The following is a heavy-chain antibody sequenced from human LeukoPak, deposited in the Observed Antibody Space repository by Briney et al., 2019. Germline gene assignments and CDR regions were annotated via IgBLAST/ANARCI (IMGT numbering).Heavy chain of an antibody. CDR1: GFTFSSYA. D-gene: IGHD3-22*01. CDR2: ISGSGGST. CDR3: AKDLLGITMIVVVIPSAIDY. V-gene: IGHV3-23*01. J-gene: IGHJ4*02. Sequence: GGSLRLSCAASGFTFSSYAMSWVRQAPGKGLEWVSAISGSGGSTYYADSVKGRFTISRDNSKNTLYLQMNSLRAEDTAVYYCAKDLLGITMIVVVIPSAIDYWGQGTLVTVSS.